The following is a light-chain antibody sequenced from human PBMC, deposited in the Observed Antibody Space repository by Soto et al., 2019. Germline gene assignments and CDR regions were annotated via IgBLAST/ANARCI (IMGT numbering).Light chain of an antibody. Sequence: IVMTQSPVTLPVSPGERVTLSCRASQSVSNNLAWYQQKPGQAPRLLIYGASTRATGIPARFSGSGSGTEFTLTISSLQSEDFAVYYCQHYYNWPLTFGGGTKVEI. CDR3: QHYYNWPLT. J-gene: IGKJ4*01. CDR1: QSVSNN. V-gene: IGKV3D-15*01. CDR2: GAS.